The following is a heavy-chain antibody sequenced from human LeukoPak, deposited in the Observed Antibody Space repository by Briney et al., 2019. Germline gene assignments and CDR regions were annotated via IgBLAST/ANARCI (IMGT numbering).Heavy chain of an antibody. D-gene: IGHD1-26*01. CDR2: INPSGGST. Sequence: ASVKVSCKASGYTFTYYYMHWVRQAPGQGLEWMGIINPSGGSTNYAQKFQGRVTMTRDMSTSTVYMELSSLRSEDTALYYCAREWELPFFDYWGQGTLVTVFS. J-gene: IGHJ4*02. CDR3: AREWELPFFDY. V-gene: IGHV1-46*01. CDR1: GYTFTYYY.